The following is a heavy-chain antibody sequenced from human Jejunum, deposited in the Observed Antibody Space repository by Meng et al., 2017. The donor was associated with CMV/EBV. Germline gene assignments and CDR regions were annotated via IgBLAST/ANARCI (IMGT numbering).Heavy chain of an antibody. CDR2: ISWDGDTI. D-gene: IGHD6-6*01. CDR3: AKDRVAARPGYYYYGLDV. J-gene: IGHJ6*02. V-gene: IGHV3-43*01. Sequence: MSWVRQAPGKGLEWVCLISWDGDTIYYTDSVKGRFTISRDNSKNSLYLQMNSLRTEDTALYYCAKDRVAARPGYYYYGLDVWGQGTTVTVSS.